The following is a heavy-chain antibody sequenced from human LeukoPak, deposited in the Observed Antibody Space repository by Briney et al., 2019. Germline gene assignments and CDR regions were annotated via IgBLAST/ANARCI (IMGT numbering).Heavy chain of an antibody. V-gene: IGHV3-15*01. CDR1: GFTFSNAW. D-gene: IGHD5-12*01. Sequence: SGGSLRLSCAASGFTFSNAWMSWVRQAPGKGLEWVGRIKSKTDGGTTDYAAPVKGRFTISRNDSKNTLYLQMNSLKTEDTAVYYCTTEDIVATSYYYYGMDVWGQGTTVTVSS. CDR3: TTEDIVATSYYYYGMDV. J-gene: IGHJ6*02. CDR2: IKSKTDGGTT.